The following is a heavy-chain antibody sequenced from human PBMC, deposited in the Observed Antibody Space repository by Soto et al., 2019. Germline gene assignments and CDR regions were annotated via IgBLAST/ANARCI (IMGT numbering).Heavy chain of an antibody. CDR3: AKVSGRGWYAPIDY. CDR1: GFTFDDYT. D-gene: IGHD6-19*01. Sequence: GGSLRLSCAASGFTFDDYTMHWVRQAPGKGLEWVSLISWDGGSTYYADSVKGRFTISRDNSKNSLYLQMNSLRTEDTALYYCAKVSGRGWYAPIDYWGQGTLVTVSS. J-gene: IGHJ4*02. CDR2: ISWDGGST. V-gene: IGHV3-43*01.